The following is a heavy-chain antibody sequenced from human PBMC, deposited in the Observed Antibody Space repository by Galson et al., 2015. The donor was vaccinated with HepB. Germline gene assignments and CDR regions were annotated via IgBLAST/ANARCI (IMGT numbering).Heavy chain of an antibody. Sequence: SLRLSCAASGFTFSNYAMHWVRQAPGKGLEWVALIVYDGSNKYYADSVTGRFSISRDNSKNTLYLQLNSLRAEDTAVYYCARVKTSDCSGGRCFQRPYFYYYALDVWGQGTTVIVSS. CDR1: GFTFSNYA. D-gene: IGHD2-15*01. CDR3: ARVKTSDCSGGRCFQRPYFYYYALDV. J-gene: IGHJ6*02. V-gene: IGHV3-30*04. CDR2: IVYDGSNK.